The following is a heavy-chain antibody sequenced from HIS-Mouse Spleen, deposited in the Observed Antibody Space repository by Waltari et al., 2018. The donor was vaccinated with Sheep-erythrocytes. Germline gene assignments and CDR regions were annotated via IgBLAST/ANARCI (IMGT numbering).Heavy chain of an antibody. CDR3: ARVASGATFDY. CDR2: ISSSSSYI. V-gene: IGHV3-21*01. J-gene: IGHJ4*02. D-gene: IGHD1-26*01. CDR1: GFTFSSSS. Sequence: EVQLVESGGGLVQPGGSLRLSWAASGFTFSSSSMNWVRQAPGKGLEWVSSISSSSSYIYYADSVKGRFTISRDNAKNSLYLQMNSLRAEDTAVYYCARVASGATFDYWGQGTLVTVSS.